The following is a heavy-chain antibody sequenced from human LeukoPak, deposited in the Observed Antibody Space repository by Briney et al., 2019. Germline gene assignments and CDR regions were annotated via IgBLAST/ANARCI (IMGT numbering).Heavy chain of an antibody. CDR1: GESVISSNW. CDR3: ATKTMVGSPKGAFHI. CDR2: FYHRGTT. D-gene: IGHD4/OR15-4a*01. Sequence: PSGTLSLTCAISGESVISSNWWSWVRQPPGKGLEWIGDFYHRGTTNYSPSLRTRVTMSLDESKTQFSLNLSSVTAADTAVYYCATKTMVGSPKGAFHIWGQGTKVAVSS. J-gene: IGHJ3*02. V-gene: IGHV4-4*02.